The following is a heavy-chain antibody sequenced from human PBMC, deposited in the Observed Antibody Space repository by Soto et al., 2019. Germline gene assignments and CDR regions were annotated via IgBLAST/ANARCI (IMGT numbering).Heavy chain of an antibody. D-gene: IGHD2-2*01. CDR2: INHSGST. J-gene: IGHJ4*02. V-gene: IGHV4-34*01. CDR3: ARVGPAGYCSSTSCYEGYFDY. Sequence: SETLSLTCAVYGGSFSGYYWSWIRQPPGKGLEWIGEINHSGSTNYNPSLKSRFTISVDTSKNQFSLKLSSVTAADTAVYYCARVGPAGYCSSTSCYEGYFDYWGQGTLVTVSS. CDR1: GGSFSGYY.